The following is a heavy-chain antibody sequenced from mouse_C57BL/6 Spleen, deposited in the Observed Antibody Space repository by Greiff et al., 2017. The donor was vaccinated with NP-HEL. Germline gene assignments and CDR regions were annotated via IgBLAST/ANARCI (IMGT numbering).Heavy chain of an antibody. D-gene: IGHD1-1*01. CDR3: AREDYYGSSYRYFDV. J-gene: IGHJ1*03. Sequence: QVQLKESGAELVKPGASVKISCKASGYAFSSYWMNWVKLRPGKGLEWIGQIYPGDGDTNYNGKFKGKATLTADKSSSTAYMQLSSLTSEDSAVYFCAREDYYGSSYRYFDVWGTGTTVTVSS. CDR1: GYAFSSYW. CDR2: IYPGDGDT. V-gene: IGHV1-80*01.